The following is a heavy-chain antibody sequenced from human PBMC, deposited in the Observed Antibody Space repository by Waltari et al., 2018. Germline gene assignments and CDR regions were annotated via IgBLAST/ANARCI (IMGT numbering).Heavy chain of an antibody. D-gene: IGHD1-26*01. CDR2: IYYSGST. V-gene: IGHV4-59*11. J-gene: IGHJ6*02. CDR3: V. Sequence: QVQLQESGPGLVKPSETLSLTCTVSGGSISSHYWSWIRQPPGKGLEWIGYIYYSGSTNYNLSLKLSSVTAADTAVYYCARGYSGSYHPYYYYGMDVWGQGTTVTVSS. CDR1: GGSISSHY.